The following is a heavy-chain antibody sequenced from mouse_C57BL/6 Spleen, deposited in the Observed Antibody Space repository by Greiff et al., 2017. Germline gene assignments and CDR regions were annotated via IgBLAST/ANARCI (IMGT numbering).Heavy chain of an antibody. J-gene: IGHJ2*01. CDR1: GYAFSSSW. Sequence: QVQLQQSGPELVKPGASVKISCKASGYAFSSSWMNWVKQRPGKGLEWIGRIYPGDGDTNYNGKFKGKATLTADKSSSTAYMQLSSLTSEDSAVYFCARNYYFDYWGQGTTLTVSS. CDR2: IYPGDGDT. CDR3: ARNYYFDY. V-gene: IGHV1-82*01.